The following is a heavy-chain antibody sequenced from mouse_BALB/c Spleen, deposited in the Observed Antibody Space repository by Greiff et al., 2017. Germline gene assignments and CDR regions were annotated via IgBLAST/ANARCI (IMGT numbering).Heavy chain of an antibody. J-gene: IGHJ4*01. V-gene: IGHV1S81*02. CDR1: GYTFTSYY. Sequence: VKLQESGAELVKPGASVKLSCKASGYTFTSYYMYWVKQRPGQGLEWIGEINPSNGGTNFNEKFKSKATLTVDKSSSTAYMQLSSLTSEDSAVYYCTRWGAMDYWGQGTSVTVSS. CDR2: INPSNGGT. CDR3: TRWGAMDY.